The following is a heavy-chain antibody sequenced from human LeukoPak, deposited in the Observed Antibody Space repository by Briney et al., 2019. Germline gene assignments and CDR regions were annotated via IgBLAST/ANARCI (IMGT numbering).Heavy chain of an antibody. V-gene: IGHV1-2*02. D-gene: IGHD2-2*02. J-gene: IGHJ4*02. CDR1: GYTFTGYY. Sequence: ASVKVSCKASGYTFTGYYIHWVRQAPRQGLEWMGWINPNSGGTNYAQKFQGRVTMTRDTSISTAYMELSRLRSDDTAVYYCARDRRVCSSTSCYTFLDYWGQGTLVTVSS. CDR3: ARDRRVCSSTSCYTFLDY. CDR2: INPNSGGT.